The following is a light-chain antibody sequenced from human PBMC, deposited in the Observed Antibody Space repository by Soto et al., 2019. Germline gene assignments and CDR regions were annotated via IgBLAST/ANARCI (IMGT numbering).Light chain of an antibody. V-gene: IGKV3-20*01. CDR1: QSVSSS. Sequence: VVTQSLSTLSVSTGERATLSCRTSQSVSSSLAWYQQKPGQAPSLLIYDASKRATGISARFSGGGSGTDFTLTISSLEPEDFAVYYCQQCGSSPWTFGQGTKV. J-gene: IGKJ1*01. CDR3: QQCGSSPWT. CDR2: DAS.